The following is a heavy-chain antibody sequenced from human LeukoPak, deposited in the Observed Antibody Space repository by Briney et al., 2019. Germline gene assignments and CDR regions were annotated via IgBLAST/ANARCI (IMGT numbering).Heavy chain of an antibody. CDR3: ARIKTPLSGYFDY. J-gene: IGHJ4*02. CDR1: GGSISSYY. CDR2: IYYSGST. Sequence: PSETLSLTCTVSGGSISSYYWSWLRQPPGKGLEWIGYIYYSGSTNYNPSLKSRVTISVDTSKNQFSLKLSSVTAADTAVYYRARIKTPLSGYFDYWGQGTLVTVSS. D-gene: IGHD3-9*01. V-gene: IGHV4-59*01.